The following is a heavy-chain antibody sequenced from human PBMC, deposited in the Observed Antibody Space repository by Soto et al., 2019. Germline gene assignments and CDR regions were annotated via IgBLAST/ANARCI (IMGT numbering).Heavy chain of an antibody. CDR1: GFTFSGYA. D-gene: IGHD6-13*01. V-gene: IGHV3-23*01. CDR3: TRDASRDSSARGWFDP. Sequence: LRLSCAASGFTFSGYAMSWVRQAPGKGLEWVSTINGGADRTYYAESVKGRFTISRDNAKNSLHLQMNSLRAEDTAVYYCTRDASRDSSARGWFDPWGPGTLVTVSS. CDR2: INGGADRT. J-gene: IGHJ5*02.